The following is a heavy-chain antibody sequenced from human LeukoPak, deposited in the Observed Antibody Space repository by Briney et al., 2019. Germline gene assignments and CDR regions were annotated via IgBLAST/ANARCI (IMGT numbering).Heavy chain of an antibody. V-gene: IGHV4-59*01. Sequence: SETLSLTCTVSGGSISSYYWSWIRQPPGKGLEWIGYIYYGGSTNYNPSLKSRVTISVDTSKNQFSLKLSSVTAADTAVYYCARTDTAMGYFDYWGQGTLVTVSS. CDR3: ARTDTAMGYFDY. CDR1: GGSISSYY. CDR2: IYYGGST. J-gene: IGHJ4*02. D-gene: IGHD5-18*01.